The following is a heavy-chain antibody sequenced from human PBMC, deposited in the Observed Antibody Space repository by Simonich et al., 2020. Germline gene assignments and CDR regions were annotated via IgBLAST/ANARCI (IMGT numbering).Heavy chain of an antibody. Sequence: QVQLVESGGGVVQPGRSLRLSCAASGFTFSSYGMHWVRQAQGNGLVWVEFIGYDGSNNYYSASCKGHFTISRDNSKNTLYLQMNSLRAEDTAMYYCAKESTVSRWDYYYGMDVWGQGTTVTVSS. CDR2: IGYDGSNN. CDR1: GFTFSSYG. J-gene: IGHJ6*02. D-gene: IGHD4-17*01. V-gene: IGHV3-30*02. CDR3: AKESTVSRWDYYYGMDV.